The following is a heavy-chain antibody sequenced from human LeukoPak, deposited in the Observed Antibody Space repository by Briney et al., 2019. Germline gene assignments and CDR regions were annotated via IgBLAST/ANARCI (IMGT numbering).Heavy chain of an antibody. D-gene: IGHD3-16*01. V-gene: IGHV3-49*04. CDR2: IRSKAYGGTT. J-gene: IGHJ4*02. CDR3: ARSSTGSAYTYSDY. CDR1: GFTFGDYG. Sequence: GGSLRLSCTGSGFTFGDYGMSWVRQAPGKGLEWVGFIRSKAYGGTTEYAASVKGRFTISRDDSKSIAYLQMNSLKTEDTAVYYCARSSTGSAYTYSDYWGQGTLVTVSS.